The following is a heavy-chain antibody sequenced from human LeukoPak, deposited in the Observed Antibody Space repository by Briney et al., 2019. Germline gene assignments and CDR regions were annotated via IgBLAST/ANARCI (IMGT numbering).Heavy chain of an antibody. CDR1: GFTFSSYA. V-gene: IGHV3-30-3*02. D-gene: IGHD2-15*01. CDR3: AKSPVAYCSGGSCSDFDY. CDR2: ISYDGSNK. Sequence: PGKSLRLSCAASGFTFSSYAMHWVRQAPGKGLEWVAVISYDGSNKYYADSVKGRFTISRDNSKNTLYLQVNSLRAEDTAVYYCAKSPVAYCSGGSCSDFDYWGQGTLVTVSS. J-gene: IGHJ4*02.